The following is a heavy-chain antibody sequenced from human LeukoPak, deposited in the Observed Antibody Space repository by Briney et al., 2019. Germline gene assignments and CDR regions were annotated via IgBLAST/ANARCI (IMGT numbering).Heavy chain of an antibody. CDR2: IYTSGST. CDR3: ARGRTRISG. D-gene: IGHD2/OR15-2a*01. CDR1: GGSISSGSYD. V-gene: IGHV4-61*02. J-gene: IGHJ4*02. Sequence: SQTLSLTCTVSGGSISSGSYDWRWIRQPAGKGLEWIGRIYTSGSTNYNPSLKSRLTISVDTSKNQFSLKLSSVTAADTAVYYCARGRTRISGWGQGTLVTVSS.